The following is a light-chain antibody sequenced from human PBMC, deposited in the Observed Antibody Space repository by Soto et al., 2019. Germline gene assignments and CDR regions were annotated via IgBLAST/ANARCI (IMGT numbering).Light chain of an antibody. J-gene: IGLJ1*01. CDR3: AAWDDSLSGQV. Sequence: QSVLTQAPSASGTPGQRVTISCSGSISNIGRNSVNWFQQLPGTAPRLLIYRSNQRPSGVPDRFSASKSDTSASLAITGLRFGDEADYYCAAWDDSLSGQVFGTGTKVTVL. CDR2: RSN. CDR1: ISNIGRNS. V-gene: IGLV1-47*01.